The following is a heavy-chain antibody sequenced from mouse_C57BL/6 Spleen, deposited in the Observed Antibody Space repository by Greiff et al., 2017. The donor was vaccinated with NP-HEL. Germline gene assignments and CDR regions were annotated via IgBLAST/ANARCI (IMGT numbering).Heavy chain of an antibody. J-gene: IGHJ2*01. CDR2: IHPNSGST. CDR1: GYTFTSYW. Sequence: QVQLQQPGAELVKPGASVKLSCKASGYTFTSYWMHWVKPRPGQGLEWIGMIHPNSGSTNYNEKFKSKATLTVDKSSSTAYMQLSSLTSEDSAVYYCARRANYDYFDYWGQGTTLTVSS. V-gene: IGHV1-64*01. D-gene: IGHD2-3*01. CDR3: ARRANYDYFDY.